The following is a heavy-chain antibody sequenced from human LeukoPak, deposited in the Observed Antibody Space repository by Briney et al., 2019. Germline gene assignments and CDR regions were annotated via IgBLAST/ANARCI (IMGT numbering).Heavy chain of an antibody. CDR1: GYSFTSYY. CDR3: ARSSAYYNEADI. Sequence: ASVKVSCKTSGYSFTSYYIHWVRQAPGQGLEWMGIINPSGGSTTYAQKFQGRLTMAIDTSTSTVYMELSSLRSEGTAMYYCARSSAYYNEADIWGQGTMVSVSS. J-gene: IGHJ3*02. D-gene: IGHD1-26*01. V-gene: IGHV1-46*01. CDR2: INPSGGST.